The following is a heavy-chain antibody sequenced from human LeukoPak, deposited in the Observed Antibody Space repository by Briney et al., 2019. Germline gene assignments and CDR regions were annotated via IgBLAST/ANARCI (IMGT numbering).Heavy chain of an antibody. CDR2: ISGSGGST. CDR3: AKAPVSGYSYGNDAFDI. J-gene: IGHJ3*02. V-gene: IGHV3-23*01. D-gene: IGHD5-18*01. CDR1: GFTFGGYA. Sequence: GGSLRLSGAAPGFTFGGYAMSWVRQAPGKGLEWVSAISGSGGSTYYAGSVKGRFTISRDNSKNTLYLQMNSLRAEDTAVYYCAKAPVSGYSYGNDAFDIWGQGTMVTVSS.